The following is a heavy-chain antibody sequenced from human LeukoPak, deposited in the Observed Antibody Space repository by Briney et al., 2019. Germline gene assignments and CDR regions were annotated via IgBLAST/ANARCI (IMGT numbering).Heavy chain of an antibody. CDR3: ARDPLPHYYDSSGYYSGVDY. V-gene: IGHV3-23*01. CDR2: ISSSGSGGNT. D-gene: IGHD3-22*01. Sequence: GGSLRLSCVASGVTLSNYAMSWARQAPGKGLEWVSGISSSGSGGNTYYADSVKGRFTISRDSSRNTLFLHMNTLRAEDTAVYYCARDPLPHYYDSSGYYSGVDYWGQGTLVTVSS. J-gene: IGHJ4*02. CDR1: GVTLSNYA.